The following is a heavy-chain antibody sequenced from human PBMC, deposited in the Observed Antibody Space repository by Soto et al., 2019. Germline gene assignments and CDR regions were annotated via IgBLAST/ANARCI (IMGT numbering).Heavy chain of an antibody. CDR2: IYSGGST. Sequence: EVQLVESGGGLVQPGGSLRLSCAASGFTVSSNYMSWVRQAPGKGLEWVSVIYSGGSTYYADSVKGRFTISRDNSKNTLYLQMNSLRAEDTAVYYCARETVVVVAATYYYYGMDVWGQGTTVTVSS. J-gene: IGHJ6*02. CDR3: ARETVVVVAATYYYYGMDV. D-gene: IGHD2-15*01. V-gene: IGHV3-66*01. CDR1: GFTVSSNY.